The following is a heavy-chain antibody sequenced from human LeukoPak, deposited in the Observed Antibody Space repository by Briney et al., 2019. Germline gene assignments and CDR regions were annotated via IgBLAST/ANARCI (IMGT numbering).Heavy chain of an antibody. Sequence: GGSLRLSCAASGFTFSTYSINWVRQAPGKGLEWVSYISSDSSTIYYADSLKGRFTISRDNAKNTLYLQMNSLRAEDTAVYYCARSQGRLLADYWGQGTLVTVSS. CDR2: ISSDSSTI. D-gene: IGHD3-22*01. J-gene: IGHJ4*02. V-gene: IGHV3-48*01. CDR3: ARSQGRLLADY. CDR1: GFTFSTYS.